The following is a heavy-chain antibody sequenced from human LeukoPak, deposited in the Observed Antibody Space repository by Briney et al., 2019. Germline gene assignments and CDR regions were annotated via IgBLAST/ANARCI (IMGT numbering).Heavy chain of an antibody. CDR3: ARLGRYCSGGSCYSGRRGLGYYFDY. Sequence: ASVKVSCKASGYTFTSYDINWVRQATGQGLEWMGWMNPNSGNTGYAQKFQGRVTMTRNTSISTAYMELSSLRSEDTAVYYCARLGRYCSGGSCYSGRRGLGYYFDYWGQGTLVTVSS. V-gene: IGHV1-8*01. CDR2: MNPNSGNT. J-gene: IGHJ4*02. D-gene: IGHD2-15*01. CDR1: GYTFTSYD.